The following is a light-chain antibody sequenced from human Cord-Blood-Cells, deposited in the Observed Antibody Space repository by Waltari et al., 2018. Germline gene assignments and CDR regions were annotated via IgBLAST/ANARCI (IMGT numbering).Light chain of an antibody. CDR2: DAS. J-gene: IGKJ5*01. Sequence: EIVLTQSRASLSLSPGERATLSCRASQSVSSYLAWYQQKPGQAPRLLIYDASNRANSIPARFSGSESGTDFTLTISSLEPEDFAVYYCQQRSNWITFGQGTRLEIK. CDR3: QQRSNWIT. V-gene: IGKV3-11*01. CDR1: QSVSSY.